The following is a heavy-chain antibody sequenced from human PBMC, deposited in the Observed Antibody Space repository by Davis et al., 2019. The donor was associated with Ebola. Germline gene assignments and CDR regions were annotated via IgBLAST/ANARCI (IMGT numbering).Heavy chain of an antibody. CDR2: IYHSGST. CDR1: GYSISSGYY. CDR3: ARDGSYYDSSGYFLGLRGGYFDL. Sequence: PSETLSLTCTVSGYSISSGYYWGWIRQPPGKGLEWIGSIYHSGSTYYNPSLKSRVTISVDTSKNQFSLKLSSVTAADTAVYYCARDGSYYDSSGYFLGLRGGYFDLWGRGTLVTVSS. V-gene: IGHV4-38-2*02. J-gene: IGHJ2*01. D-gene: IGHD3-22*01.